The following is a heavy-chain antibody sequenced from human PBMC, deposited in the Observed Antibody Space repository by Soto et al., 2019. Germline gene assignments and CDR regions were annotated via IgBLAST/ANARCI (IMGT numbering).Heavy chain of an antibody. CDR3: SRGIWEMATIRPENY. V-gene: IGHV3-49*03. Sequence: GGSLRLSCTGSGFTFGDYAMSWFRQAPGKGLEWVGFIRSRPYGVTTEYAASVKGRFTISRDDSKSIAYLQMNSLTTEDTAVYYCSRGIWEMATIRPENYWGQGTLVTVSS. CDR2: IRSRPYGVTT. CDR1: GFTFGDYA. J-gene: IGHJ4*02. D-gene: IGHD5-12*01.